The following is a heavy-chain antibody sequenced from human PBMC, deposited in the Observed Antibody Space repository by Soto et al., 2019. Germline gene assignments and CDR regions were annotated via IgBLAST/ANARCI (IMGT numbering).Heavy chain of an antibody. CDR3: SRGIWEMATIRPENY. V-gene: IGHV3-49*03. Sequence: GGSLRLSCTGSGFTFGDYAMSWFRQAPGKGLEWVGFIRSRPYGVTTEYAASVKGRFTISRDDSKSIAYLQMNSLTTEDTAVYYCSRGIWEMATIRPENYWGQGTLVTVSS. CDR2: IRSRPYGVTT. CDR1: GFTFGDYA. J-gene: IGHJ4*02. D-gene: IGHD5-12*01.